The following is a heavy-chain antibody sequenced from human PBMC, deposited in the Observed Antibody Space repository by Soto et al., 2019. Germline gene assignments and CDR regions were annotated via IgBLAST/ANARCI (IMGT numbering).Heavy chain of an antibody. J-gene: IGHJ6*02. CDR3: ARNGTLTGYSYGMDV. D-gene: IGHD1-1*01. CDR2: IIPIFDTA. CDR1: GGTFSDYT. Sequence: QVQLVQSGAELRKPGSSVKVSCKASGGTFSDYTINWVRQAPGQRLEWMGGIIPIFDTANYAEKFQGRVTITADESTSTSFMEVSSLRSEDTAVYSCARNGTLTGYSYGMDVWGQGTMVTVSS. V-gene: IGHV1-69*01.